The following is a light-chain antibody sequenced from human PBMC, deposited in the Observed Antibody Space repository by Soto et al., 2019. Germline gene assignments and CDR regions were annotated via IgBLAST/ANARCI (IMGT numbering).Light chain of an antibody. J-gene: IGKJ2*01. CDR3: QQSYRTPPYT. CDR1: QSISSY. CDR2: ATS. Sequence: DIQMTQSPSSLSASVGDRVTITCRASQSISSYLNWYQQKPGKAPKLLIYATSSLQSGAPSRFSGSGSGTDFTLTISNLQPEDSASYYCQQSYRTPPYTFGQGTKLEIK. V-gene: IGKV1-39*01.